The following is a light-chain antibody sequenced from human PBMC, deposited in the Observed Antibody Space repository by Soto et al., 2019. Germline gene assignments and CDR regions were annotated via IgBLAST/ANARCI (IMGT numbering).Light chain of an antibody. J-gene: IGKJ1*01. CDR3: QQYGSSPRT. V-gene: IGKV3-20*01. CDR2: GAS. CDR1: QSVSSSY. Sequence: ENVLTHSPGTLSLSPVERATLSCRASQSVSSSYLAWYQQKPGQAPRLLIYGASSRATGIPDRLSGSGSGTDFTLTISRMEPEDFAVYYCQQYGSSPRTFGQGTKVDIK.